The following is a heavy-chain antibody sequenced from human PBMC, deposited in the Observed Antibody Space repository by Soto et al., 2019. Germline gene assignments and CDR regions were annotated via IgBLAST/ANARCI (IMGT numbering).Heavy chain of an antibody. J-gene: IGHJ4*02. Sequence: GGSLRLSCAASGFTFSSYSMNWVRQAPGKGLEWVSSISSSSSYIYYADSVKGRFTISRDNAKNSLYLQMNSLRAEDTAVYYCARERVDIVATNPFDYWGQGTLATVSS. CDR2: ISSSSSYI. CDR1: GFTFSSYS. V-gene: IGHV3-21*01. CDR3: ARERVDIVATNPFDY. D-gene: IGHD5-12*01.